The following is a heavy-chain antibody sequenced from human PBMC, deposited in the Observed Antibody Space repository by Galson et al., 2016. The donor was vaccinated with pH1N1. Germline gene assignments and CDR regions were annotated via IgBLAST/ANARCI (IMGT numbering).Heavy chain of an antibody. CDR1: GGSFRGYY. Sequence: ETLSLTCAVYGGSFRGYYWSWIRQSPERGLEWIGEINHGGSTNYNPSLEGRVALSLDTSKNQFSLRLMAVTAADTAVYFCARHSTSGFPTIEVAARRRPFDVWGQGTLVTVSS. J-gene: IGHJ3*01. D-gene: IGHD6-19*01. CDR3: ARHSTSGFPTIEVAARRRPFDV. CDR2: INHGGST. V-gene: IGHV4-34*01.